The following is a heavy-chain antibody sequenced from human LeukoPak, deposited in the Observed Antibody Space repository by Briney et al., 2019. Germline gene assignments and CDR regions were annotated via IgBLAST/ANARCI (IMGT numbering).Heavy chain of an antibody. Sequence: GGSLRLSCAVSGFTFTSHWMNWVRQAPGKGLEWVASIRQDGGERSYVDSVKGRFTISRDNTKNSLYLQMSSLRAEDTAVYYCARDGTAAGLYFDLWGQGTLVTVSS. CDR1: GFTFTSHW. CDR2: IRQDGGER. V-gene: IGHV3-7*01. CDR3: ARDGTAAGLYFDL. D-gene: IGHD6-13*01. J-gene: IGHJ4*01.